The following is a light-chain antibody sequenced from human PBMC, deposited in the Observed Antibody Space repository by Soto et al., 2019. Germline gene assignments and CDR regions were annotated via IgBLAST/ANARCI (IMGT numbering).Light chain of an antibody. V-gene: IGLV1-40*01. CDR3: QSYDSSLSVHVV. Sequence: QSVLTQPPSVSGAPGQRVTIFCTGSSSNIGAGYDVHWYQQLPGTAPKLLIYGNSNRPSGVPDRFSGSKSGTAASLAITGLQAEDEADYYYQSYDSSLSVHVVFGGGTKDTVL. CDR1: SSNIGAGYD. CDR2: GNS. J-gene: IGLJ2*01.